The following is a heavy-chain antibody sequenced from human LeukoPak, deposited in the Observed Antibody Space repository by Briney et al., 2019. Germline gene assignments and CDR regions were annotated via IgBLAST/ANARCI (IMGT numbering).Heavy chain of an antibody. V-gene: IGHV1-2*02. CDR1: RNTFTGYY. D-gene: IGHD3-9*01. J-gene: IGHJ4*02. CDR2: INPNSGVT. Sequence: GASVKVSCKASRNTFTGYYIHWVRQAPGQGLEWMGWINPNSGVTSYAQKFQGRVTMTRDTSISTAYMELSRLRSDDTAVFYCATATELRSFEDYWGQGTLVTVSS. CDR3: ATATELRSFEDY.